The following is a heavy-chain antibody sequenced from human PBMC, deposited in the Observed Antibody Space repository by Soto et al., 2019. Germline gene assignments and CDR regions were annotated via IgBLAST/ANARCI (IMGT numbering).Heavy chain of an antibody. Sequence: APVKGACKAPGYTFANYGRHWVRQAPGQRLEWMGWINAGNGGTKYSENFQGRVTITRDTSASTVYLGLSSLSSADPASYYCASTGHSGSYGFWGQGTLVTVSS. CDR3: ASTGHSGSYGF. CDR1: GYTFANYG. J-gene: IGHJ4*02. CDR2: INAGNGGT. V-gene: IGHV1-3*01. D-gene: IGHD3-22*01.